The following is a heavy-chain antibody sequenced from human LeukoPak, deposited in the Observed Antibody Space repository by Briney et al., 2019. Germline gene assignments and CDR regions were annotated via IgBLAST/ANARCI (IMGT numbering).Heavy chain of an antibody. CDR3: AAGYSSSWYGDY. Sequence: GGSLRLSCAASGFTFSSYAMSWVRQAPGKGLEWVSAISGSGGSTYYADSVKGRFTISRDNSKNTLYLQMNSPRAEDTAVYYCAAGYSSSWYGDYWGQGTLVSVSA. CDR2: ISGSGGST. D-gene: IGHD6-13*01. CDR1: GFTFSSYA. J-gene: IGHJ4*02. V-gene: IGHV3-23*01.